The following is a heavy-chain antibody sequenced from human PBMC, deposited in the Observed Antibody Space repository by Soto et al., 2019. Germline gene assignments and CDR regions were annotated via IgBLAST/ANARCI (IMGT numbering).Heavy chain of an antibody. J-gene: IGHJ6*02. D-gene: IGHD3-3*02. V-gene: IGHV3-53*04. CDR1: GFTVSSNY. CDR3: ARGTELEVVEWLKATYCMGV. CDR2: IYSGGST. Sequence: GGSLRLSCAASGFTVSSNYMSWVRQAPGKGLEWVSVIYSGGSTYYADSVKGRFTISRHNSKNTLYLQMNSLRAEDTAVYYCARGTELEVVEWLKATYCMGVWGQGTRVTVSS.